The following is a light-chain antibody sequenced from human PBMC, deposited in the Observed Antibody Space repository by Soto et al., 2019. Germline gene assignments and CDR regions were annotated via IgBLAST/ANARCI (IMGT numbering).Light chain of an antibody. CDR2: GAS. Sequence: VLPPSPVTLSLSPGDRASLSCRASQSVSSRYLVWYQQKPGQAPRLLISGASTWATGITDRFSGSGSGTDVNLTISRLEHEDLAVYYCQQYGNSLLIFGQGAKVQIK. J-gene: IGKJ1*01. CDR1: QSVSSRY. CDR3: QQYGNSLLI. V-gene: IGKV3-20*01.